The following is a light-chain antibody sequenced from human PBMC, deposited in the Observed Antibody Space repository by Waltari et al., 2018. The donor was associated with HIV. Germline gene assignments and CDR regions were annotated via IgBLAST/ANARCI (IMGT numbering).Light chain of an antibody. CDR1: RSVLSISNARNY. J-gene: IGKJ4*01. CDR2: WAS. Sequence: DIVMTQSPDSLVVSLGERATINCKSSRSVLSISNARNYLDWYQQKSGQPPRLLVYWASSRESGLPARFSGSGSRTDFTLTINSLQAEDVAVYFCQQYYTTPLTFGGGTKVEIK. CDR3: QQYYTTPLT. V-gene: IGKV4-1*01.